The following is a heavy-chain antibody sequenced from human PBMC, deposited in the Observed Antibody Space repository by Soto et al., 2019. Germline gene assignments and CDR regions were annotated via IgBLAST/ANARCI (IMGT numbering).Heavy chain of an antibody. CDR3: ARWGLGGGIVVVPAAIVDYYYGMDV. CDR2: INPSDSYT. V-gene: IGHV5-10-1*04. Sequence: GESLKISCQGSGYNFSTFWISWARQLPGKGLEWMGRINPSDSYTFYSPSFQGQVTISADKSISTAYLQWSSLKASDTAMYYCARWGLGGGIVVVPAAIVDYYYGMDVWGQGTTVTVSS. D-gene: IGHD2-2*02. CDR1: GYNFSTFW. J-gene: IGHJ6*02.